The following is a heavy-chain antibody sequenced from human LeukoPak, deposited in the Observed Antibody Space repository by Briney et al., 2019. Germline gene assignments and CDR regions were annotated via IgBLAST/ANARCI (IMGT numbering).Heavy chain of an antibody. Sequence: SQTLSLTCTVSGGSIISGGYYWSCIRQRPGQGLEWTGHIAERGTTYYTPSLKSRVTISVDPSKNQFSLMLGPLTAPDTAVYFCARVDYYASGTYKNWFDPWGQGTQVTVSA. J-gene: IGHJ5*02. V-gene: IGHV4-31*03. CDR2: IAERGTT. CDR1: GGSIISGGYY. D-gene: IGHD3-10*01. CDR3: ARVDYYASGTYKNWFDP.